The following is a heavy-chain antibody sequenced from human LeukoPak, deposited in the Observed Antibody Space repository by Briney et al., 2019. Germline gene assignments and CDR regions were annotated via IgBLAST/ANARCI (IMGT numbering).Heavy chain of an antibody. J-gene: IGHJ4*02. CDR3: ANNLGSLAPFDY. CDR2: ISYDGSNK. D-gene: IGHD1-14*01. CDR1: GFTFSSYA. Sequence: GGSLRLSCAASGFTFSSYAMSWVRQAPGKGLEWVAVISYDGSNKYYADSVKGRFTISRDNSKNTLYLQMNSLRAEDTAVYYCANNLGSLAPFDYWGQGTLVTVSS. V-gene: IGHV3-30*04.